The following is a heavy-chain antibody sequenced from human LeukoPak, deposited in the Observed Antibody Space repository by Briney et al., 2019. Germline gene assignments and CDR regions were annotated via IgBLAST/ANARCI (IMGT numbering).Heavy chain of an antibody. CDR3: ARSGGSGWDEGFDY. J-gene: IGHJ4*02. D-gene: IGHD6-19*01. CDR2: IYLGGSDT. Sequence: GESLKISCKGSGYSFSTYWIAWVRQMPGKGLEGMGIIYLGGSDTRYSPSFQGQVTISADRSISTAYLQWSSLKASDTATYYCARSGGSGWDEGFDYWGQGTLVTVSS. CDR1: GYSFSTYW. V-gene: IGHV5-51*01.